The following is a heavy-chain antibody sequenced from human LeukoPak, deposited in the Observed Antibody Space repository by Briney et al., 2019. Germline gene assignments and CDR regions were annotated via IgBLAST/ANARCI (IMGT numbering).Heavy chain of an antibody. V-gene: IGHV3-15*01. CDR3: TTAGGVPAAITDFDY. Sequence: GGSLRLSCAASGFTFSNAWMSWVRQAPGRGLEWVGRIKSKTDGGTTDYAAPVKGRFTISRDDSKNTLYLQMNSLKTEDTAVYYCTTAGGVPAAITDFDYWGQGTLVTVSS. CDR1: GFTFSNAW. CDR2: IKSKTDGGTT. D-gene: IGHD2-2*01. J-gene: IGHJ4*02.